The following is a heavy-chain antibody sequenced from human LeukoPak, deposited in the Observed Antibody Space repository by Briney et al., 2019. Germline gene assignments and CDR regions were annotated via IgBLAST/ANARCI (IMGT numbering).Heavy chain of an antibody. CDR2: INWNGGST. CDR3: ARSGSYGLQYFDY. J-gene: IGHJ4*02. D-gene: IGHD1-26*01. CDR1: GFTFDDYG. Sequence: GGSLRLSCAASGFTFDDYGMSWVRQAPGKGLEWVSGINWNGGSTGYADSVKGRFTISRDNAKNSLYLQRNSLRAEDTALYHCARSGSYGLQYFDYWGQGTLVTVSS. V-gene: IGHV3-20*01.